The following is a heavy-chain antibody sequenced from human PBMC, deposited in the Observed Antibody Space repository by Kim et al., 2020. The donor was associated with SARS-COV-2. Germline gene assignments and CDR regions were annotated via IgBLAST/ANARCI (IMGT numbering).Heavy chain of an antibody. V-gene: IGHV1-69*13. Sequence: SVKVSCKASGGTFSSYAISWVRQAPGQGLEWMGGIIPIFGTANYAQKFQGRVTITADESTSTAYMELSSLRSEDTAVYYCARFGYCSGGSCYEALRYYYYGMDVWGQGTTVTVSS. J-gene: IGHJ6*02. D-gene: IGHD2-15*01. CDR1: GGTFSSYA. CDR2: IIPIFGTA. CDR3: ARFGYCSGGSCYEALRYYYYGMDV.